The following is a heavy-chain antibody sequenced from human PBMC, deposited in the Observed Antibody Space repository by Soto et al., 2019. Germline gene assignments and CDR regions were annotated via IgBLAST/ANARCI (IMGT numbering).Heavy chain of an antibody. Sequence: GGSLRLSCAAFGFTFEDYGRSWVRQDQGKGLEWVSGINWNGGSTGYADSVKGRFTISRDNAKNSLYLQMNSLRAEDTALYYCARDMGVVVAVPAGPSDNWGQGTLVTVSS. CDR1: GFTFEDYG. D-gene: IGHD2-2*01. CDR2: INWNGGST. CDR3: ARDMGVVVAVPAGPSDN. V-gene: IGHV3-20*04. J-gene: IGHJ4*02.